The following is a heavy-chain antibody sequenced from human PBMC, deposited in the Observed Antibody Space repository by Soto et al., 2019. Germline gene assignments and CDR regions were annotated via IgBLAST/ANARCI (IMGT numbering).Heavy chain of an antibody. CDR2: ISGSGGST. J-gene: IGHJ6*02. V-gene: IGHV3-23*01. CDR1: GFTFRSST. Sequence: GGSLRLSCAASGFTFRSSTMSWVRQAPGKGLEWVSAISGSGGSTYYADSVKGRFSISRDNSKNTLYLQMNSLRAEDTAVYYCAKVGYYDSSGYSIYYYGMDVWGQGTTVTVSS. D-gene: IGHD3-22*01. CDR3: AKVGYYDSSGYSIYYYGMDV.